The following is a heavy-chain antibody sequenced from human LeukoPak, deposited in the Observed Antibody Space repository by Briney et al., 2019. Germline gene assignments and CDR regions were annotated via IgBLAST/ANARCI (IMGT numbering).Heavy chain of an antibody. D-gene: IGHD2-2*01. J-gene: IGHJ5*02. CDR3: ATTVVVPAAIFWFDP. V-gene: IGHV1-2*02. CDR2: INPNSGGT. CDR1: GYTFTGYY. Sequence: ASVKVSCKASGYTFTGYYMHWVRQAPGQGLEWMGWINPNSGGTNYAQKFQGRVTMTRDTPISTAYMELSGLRSDDTAVYYCATTVVVPAAIFWFDPWGQGTLVTVSS.